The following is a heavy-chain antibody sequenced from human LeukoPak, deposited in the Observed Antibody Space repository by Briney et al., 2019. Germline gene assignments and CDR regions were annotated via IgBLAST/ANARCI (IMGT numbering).Heavy chain of an antibody. Sequence: GGSLRLSCAASGFTFSSYYMTWVRQAPGKGLEWVATIKDDGSEDYYLDSVKGRFTISRHNTKNSLYLQMNSLRAEDTAVYYCARDLEEYCSGGSCSLFDYWGQGTLVTVSS. D-gene: IGHD2-15*01. CDR1: GFTFSSYY. J-gene: IGHJ4*02. CDR3: ARDLEEYCSGGSCSLFDY. CDR2: IKDDGSED. V-gene: IGHV3-7*01.